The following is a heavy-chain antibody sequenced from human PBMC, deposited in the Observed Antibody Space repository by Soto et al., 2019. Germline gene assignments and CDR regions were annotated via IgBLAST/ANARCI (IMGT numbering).Heavy chain of an antibody. CDR2: ISASGANT. Sequence: EVQLLESGGDLVRPGGSLRLSCAASGFTFSTYDMTWVRQAPGKGLEWVSAISASGANTHYADSVKGRFTISRDNSKNTLYLQMNSLGAEDTAVYYCAIIKVDTAMVDRGYWGQGTLVTVSS. J-gene: IGHJ4*02. CDR1: GFTFSTYD. D-gene: IGHD5-18*01. CDR3: AIIKVDTAMVDRGY. V-gene: IGHV3-23*01.